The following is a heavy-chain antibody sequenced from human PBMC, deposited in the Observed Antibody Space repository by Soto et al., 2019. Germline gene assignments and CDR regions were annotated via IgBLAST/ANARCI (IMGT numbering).Heavy chain of an antibody. V-gene: IGHV4-4*02. J-gene: IGHJ6*02. CDR1: GGSISSSNW. D-gene: IGHD2-2*01. CDR2: IYHSGST. CDR3: ARVDNVVVPAAIGGDMDV. Sequence: KPSETLSLTCAVSGGSISSSNWWSRVRQPPGKGLEWIGEIYHSGSTNYNPSLKSRVTISVDKSKNQFSLKLSSVTAADTAVYYCARVDNVVVPAAIGGDMDVWGQGTTVTVSS.